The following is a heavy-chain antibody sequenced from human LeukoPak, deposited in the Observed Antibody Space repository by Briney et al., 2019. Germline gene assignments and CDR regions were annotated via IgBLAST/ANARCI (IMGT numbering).Heavy chain of an antibody. J-gene: IGHJ5*02. CDR3: ARAEDQGRYFDWLPGFDP. V-gene: IGHV1-69*13. CDR2: ILPIFGTS. D-gene: IGHD3-9*01. CDR1: GYTFTSYY. Sequence: SVKVSCKASGYTFTSYYMHWVRQAPGQGLEWMGGILPIFGTSIYAQQFQGRVTITADESTNTAYMELNRLRSDDTATYYCARAEDQGRYFDWLPGFDPWGQGTLVTVSS.